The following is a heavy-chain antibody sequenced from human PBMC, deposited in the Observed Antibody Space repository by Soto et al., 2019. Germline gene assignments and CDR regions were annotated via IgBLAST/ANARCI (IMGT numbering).Heavy chain of an antibody. CDR2: IYYSGST. D-gene: IGHD3-3*01. V-gene: IGHV4-59*08. J-gene: IGHJ4*02. CDR1: GGSISVYY. Sequence: QVQLQESGPGLVKPSETLSLTCTVSGGSISVYYWSWIRQPPGKGLEWIGYIYYSGSTTYNPSLTRRFTISVDTSKNQFSLTLSSVTAADTAVYYCARGGWRHIDYWGQGILVTVSS. CDR3: ARGGWRHIDY.